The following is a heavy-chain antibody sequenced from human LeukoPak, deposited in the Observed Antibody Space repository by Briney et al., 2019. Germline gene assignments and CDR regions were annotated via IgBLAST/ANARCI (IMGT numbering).Heavy chain of an antibody. CDR3: ARFLFDGNSRCFDY. J-gene: IGHJ4*02. CDR2: IDPSDSYT. V-gene: IGHV5-10-1*01. D-gene: IGHD4-23*01. Sequence: GESLKISCKGSGYTFTNYWITWVRQMPGKGLEWMGSIDPSDSYTNYSPSFQGHVTISADKSVSTAYLQWSSPKASDTAMYYCARFLFDGNSRCFDYWGQGTLVTVSS. CDR1: GYTFTNYW.